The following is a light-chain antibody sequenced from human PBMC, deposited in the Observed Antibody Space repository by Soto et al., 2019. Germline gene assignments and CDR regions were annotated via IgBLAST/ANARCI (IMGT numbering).Light chain of an antibody. Sequence: EIVLTQSPGTLSLSPGERATLSCRASQSVSSSYLAWYQQKPGQAPRLLIYGASSRATGIPDRFSGSRSGTDFTLTISRLEPEYFAVYYCQQYGSSPGVTFGPGTKVDIK. V-gene: IGKV3-20*01. CDR3: QQYGSSPGVT. J-gene: IGKJ3*01. CDR2: GAS. CDR1: QSVSSSY.